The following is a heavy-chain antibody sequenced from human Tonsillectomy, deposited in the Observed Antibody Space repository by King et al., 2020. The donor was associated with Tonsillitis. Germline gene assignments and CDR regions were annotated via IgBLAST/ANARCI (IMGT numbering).Heavy chain of an antibody. J-gene: IGHJ5*02. V-gene: IGHV4-39*07. Sequence: QLQESGPGLVKPSETLSLSCTVSGDSINTDNYFWGWIRQPPGQGLEWIGSILHSGSTYYNPSLKSRVTLSVDMSKNRFSLRVRSVTAADTAVYYCARHPIWWSDRRSVWFDPWGQGTLVTVSS. D-gene: IGHD2-8*02. CDR1: GDSINTDNYF. CDR2: ILHSGST. CDR3: ARHPIWWSDRRSVWFDP.